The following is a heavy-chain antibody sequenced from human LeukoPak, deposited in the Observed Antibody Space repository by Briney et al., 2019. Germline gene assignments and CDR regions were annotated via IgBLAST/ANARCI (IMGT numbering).Heavy chain of an antibody. J-gene: IGHJ3*02. D-gene: IGHD3-22*01. CDR2: IIPIFGTA. V-gene: IGHV1-69*06. CDR1: GGTFSSYA. Sequence: SVKVSCKASGGTFSSYAISWVRQAPGQGLEWMGGIIPIFGTANYAQKFQGRVTITADKSTSTAYMELSSLRSEDTAVYYCARAKVYDNSGGDVFDIWGQGTKVTVTS. CDR3: ARAKVYDNSGGDVFDI.